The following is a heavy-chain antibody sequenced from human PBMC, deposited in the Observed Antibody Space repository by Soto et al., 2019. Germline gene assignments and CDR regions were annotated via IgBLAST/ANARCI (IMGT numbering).Heavy chain of an antibody. CDR1: GFTFSSYG. D-gene: IGHD5-12*01. J-gene: IGHJ4*02. CDR2: IWYDGSNK. CDR3: ARSRLRMATISNFDY. V-gene: IGHV3-33*01. Sequence: GGSLRLSCAASGFTFSSYGMHWVRQAPGKGLEWVAVIWYDGSNKYYADSVKGRFTISRDNSKNTLYLQMNSLRAEDTAVYYCARSRLRMATISNFDYWGQGTLVTVSS.